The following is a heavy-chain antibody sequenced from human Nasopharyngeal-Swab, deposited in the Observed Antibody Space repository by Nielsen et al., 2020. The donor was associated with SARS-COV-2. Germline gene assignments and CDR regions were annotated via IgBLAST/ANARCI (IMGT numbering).Heavy chain of an antibody. CDR1: GFTVRSYS. CDR3: AKEVGVADMFDY. J-gene: IGHJ4*02. Sequence: GESLKISCAASGFTVRSYSMNWVRQGPGKGLEWVSSISSSSYIYYADSVKGRFTISRDNAKNSLYLQMNSLRAEETAVYYCAKEVGVADMFDYWGQGTLVTVSS. D-gene: IGHD6-19*01. V-gene: IGHV3-21*06. CDR2: ISSSSYI.